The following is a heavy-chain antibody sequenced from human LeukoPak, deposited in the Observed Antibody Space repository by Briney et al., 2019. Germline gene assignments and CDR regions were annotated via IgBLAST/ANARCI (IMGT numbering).Heavy chain of an antibody. Sequence: SETLSLTCALYGGSLSGYYWSWIRQPPGKGLEWIGEINHSGSTNYNPSLKSRVTKSVDTSKNQFSLKLSSVTAADTAVYYCARSVGAVAAAPFDYWGQGTLVTVSS. CDR3: ARSVGAVAAAPFDY. D-gene: IGHD6-19*01. CDR1: GGSLSGYY. V-gene: IGHV4-34*01. CDR2: INHSGST. J-gene: IGHJ4*02.